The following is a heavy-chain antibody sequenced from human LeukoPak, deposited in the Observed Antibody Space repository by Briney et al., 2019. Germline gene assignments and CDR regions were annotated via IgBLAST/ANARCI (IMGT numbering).Heavy chain of an antibody. CDR3: ARSALAVAGSVFDY. V-gene: IGHV1-18*01. CDR1: GYTFTICG. Sequence: ASVKVSCKASGYTFTICGISWVRQAPGQGLEWMGWISTYNGNTHYAQKLQGRVTMTTDTATSTAYMELKSMRSDDPAVYYCARSALAVAGSVFDYWGQGTLVTVSS. J-gene: IGHJ4*02. D-gene: IGHD6-19*01. CDR2: ISTYNGNT.